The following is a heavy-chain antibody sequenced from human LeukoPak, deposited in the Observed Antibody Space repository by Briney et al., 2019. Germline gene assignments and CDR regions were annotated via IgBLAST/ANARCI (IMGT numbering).Heavy chain of an antibody. CDR2: INHSGST. J-gene: IGHJ5*02. V-gene: IGHV4-34*01. CDR3: ARGLKVVCTRT. D-gene: IGHD3-22*01. Sequence: PSETLSLTCAVYGGSFSGYYWSWIRQPPGKGLEWIGEINHSGSTNYNPSLKSRVTISVDTSKNQFSLKLSSVTAADTAVYYCARGLKVVCTRTWGQGTLVTVSS. CDR1: GGSFSGYY.